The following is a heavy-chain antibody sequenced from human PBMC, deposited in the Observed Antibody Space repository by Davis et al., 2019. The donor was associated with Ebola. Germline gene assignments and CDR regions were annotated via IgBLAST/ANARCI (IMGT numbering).Heavy chain of an antibody. CDR2: IKSNVDGGTT. CDR1: GFTVSNVW. CDR3: TAEAGISF. D-gene: IGHD3-3*02. V-gene: IGHV3-15*01. Sequence: GESLKISCAASGFTVSNVWMSWVRQAPGKGLEWVGRIKSNVDGGTTDYAAPVKGRFTISRDDSKNTLYLQMNSLKTEDTAVYYCTAEAGISFWGQGTLVTVSS. J-gene: IGHJ4*02.